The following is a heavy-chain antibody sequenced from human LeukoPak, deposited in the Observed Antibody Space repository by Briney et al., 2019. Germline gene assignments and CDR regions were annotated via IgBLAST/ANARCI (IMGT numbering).Heavy chain of an antibody. CDR3: ARDQDYGGNRRNGAFDI. J-gene: IGHJ3*02. V-gene: IGHV3-74*01. D-gene: IGHD4-23*01. Sequence: GGSLRLSCAASGFTFSSYWMHWVRQAPGKGLVWVSRINTDGSSTSYADSVKGRFTISRDNAKNTLYLQMNSLRAEDTAVYYCARDQDYGGNRRNGAFDIWGQGTMVTVSS. CDR1: GFTFSSYW. CDR2: INTDGSST.